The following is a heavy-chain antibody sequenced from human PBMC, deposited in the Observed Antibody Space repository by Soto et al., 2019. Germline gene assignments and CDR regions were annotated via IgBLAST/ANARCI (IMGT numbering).Heavy chain of an antibody. Sequence: ASVKVSCKAAGGPFSRYSINWVRQAPGQGLEWMGGIIPITGAANYAQKFQDRVTITADESTITAYMELTGLRSEDTAVYYCARPTNDYDVWRGYPPFDYWGPGTQVTVSS. V-gene: IGHV1-69*13. D-gene: IGHD3-3*01. J-gene: IGHJ4*02. CDR2: IIPITGAA. CDR3: ARPTNDYDVWRGYPPFDY. CDR1: GGPFSRYS.